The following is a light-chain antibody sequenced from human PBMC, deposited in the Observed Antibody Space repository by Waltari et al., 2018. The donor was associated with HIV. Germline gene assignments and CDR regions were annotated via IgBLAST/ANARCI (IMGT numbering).Light chain of an antibody. CDR3: LQHDDYPRT. J-gene: IGKJ2*01. CDR1: QDISVD. CDR2: GAS. V-gene: IGKV1-17*01. Sequence: DIQMTQSPFSLSASVGDRVTITCRASQDISVDLGWFQQKPGKAPKCLIYGASSLESGVPSKFSGSRSGTEFTLTINGLQPEDFATYYCLQHDDYPRTFGQGTKVDIK.